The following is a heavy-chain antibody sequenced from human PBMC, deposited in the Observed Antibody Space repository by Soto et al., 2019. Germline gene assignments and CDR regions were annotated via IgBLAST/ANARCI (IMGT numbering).Heavy chain of an antibody. CDR3: ARRRVATISYYGTDV. Sequence: QVQLVESGGGVVQPGRSLRLSCAASGFTFSSYAMHWVRQAPGKGLEWVAFISYDGIKKHHADSVKGRFTISRDNSRNTLILQLNSLTTEDTAVYYCARRRVATISYYGTDVWGQGTTVIVSS. CDR1: GFTFSSYA. CDR2: ISYDGIKK. V-gene: IGHV3-30-3*01. D-gene: IGHD5-12*01. J-gene: IGHJ6*02.